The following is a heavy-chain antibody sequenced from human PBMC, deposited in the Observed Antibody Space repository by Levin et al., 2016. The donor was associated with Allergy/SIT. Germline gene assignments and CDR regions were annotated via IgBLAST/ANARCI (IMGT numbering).Heavy chain of an antibody. V-gene: IGHV4-59*01. Sequence: WIRQPPGKGLEWIGYIYYSGSTNYNPSLKSRVTISVDTSKNQFSLKLSSVTAADTAVYYCASPQEGYFQHWGQGTLVTVSS. CDR3: ASPQEGYFQH. J-gene: IGHJ1*01. CDR2: IYYSGST.